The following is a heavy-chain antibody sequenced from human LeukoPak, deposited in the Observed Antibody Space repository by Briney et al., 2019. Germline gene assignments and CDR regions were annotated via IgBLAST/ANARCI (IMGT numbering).Heavy chain of an antibody. CDR3: AKKVSSSGGPYYSDY. D-gene: IGHD6-19*01. J-gene: IGHJ4*02. V-gene: IGHV3-23*01. Sequence: PGGSLRLSCAASGFTFSTYAVSWVRQAPGKGLEWVSLISGSGGNTYYADSVKGRFTISRDNSKNTLYLQMDSLRAEDTAIYYCAKKVSSSGGPYYSDYWGQGTLGTVSS. CDR2: ISGSGGNT. CDR1: GFTFSTYA.